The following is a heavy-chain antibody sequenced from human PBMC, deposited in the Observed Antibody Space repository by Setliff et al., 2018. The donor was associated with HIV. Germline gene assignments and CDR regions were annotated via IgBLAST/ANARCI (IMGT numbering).Heavy chain of an antibody. J-gene: IGHJ3*02. CDR3: ARDLKEDSGSDVIGLSSDTFGI. CDR2: IIPILGIA. Sequence: GASVKVSCKASGGAFISHTFTWVRQAPGQGLEWMGGIIPILGIANYAQKFQGRVTITADKSTSTAYMELSSLRSEDTAVYYCARDLKEDSGSDVIGLSSDTFGIWGQGTMVTVSS. CDR1: GGAFISHT. V-gene: IGHV1-69*10. D-gene: IGHD5-12*01.